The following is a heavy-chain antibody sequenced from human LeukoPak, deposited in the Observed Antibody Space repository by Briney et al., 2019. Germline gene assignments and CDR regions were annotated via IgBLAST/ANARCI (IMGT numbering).Heavy chain of an antibody. D-gene: IGHD2-15*01. CDR2: IWYDGTNK. CDR3: ARDLGYCSGGSCYYFDY. V-gene: IGHV3-33*01. CDR1: GFTFSSYG. J-gene: IGHJ4*02. Sequence: GGSLRLSCAASGFTFSSYGMHWVRQAPGKGLEWVAVIWYDGTNKYYADSVKGRFTISRDNSKNTQHLQMNSLRVEDTAVYYCARDLGYCSGGSCYYFDYWGQGTLVTVSS.